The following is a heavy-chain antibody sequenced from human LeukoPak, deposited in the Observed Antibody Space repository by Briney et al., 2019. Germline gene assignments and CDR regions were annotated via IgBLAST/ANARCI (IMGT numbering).Heavy chain of an antibody. CDR2: ISSSSSTI. D-gene: IGHD1-26*01. CDR3: ARVLAVGATTDWFDP. Sequence: GGSLRLSCAASGFTFSSYSMNWVRQAPGKGLEWVSYISSSSSTIYYADSVKGRFTISRDNAKNSLYLQMNSLRAEDTAVYYCARVLAVGATTDWFDPWGQGTLVTVSS. V-gene: IGHV3-48*01. J-gene: IGHJ5*02. CDR1: GFTFSSYS.